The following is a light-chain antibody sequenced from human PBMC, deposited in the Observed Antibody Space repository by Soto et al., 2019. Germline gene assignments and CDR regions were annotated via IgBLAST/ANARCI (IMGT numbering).Light chain of an antibody. CDR2: DVS. J-gene: IGLJ1*01. Sequence: QYAVSEPASVCGSPGQSITISCTGTSSDVGGYNYVSWYQQHPGKAPKLMIYDVSNRPSGVSNRFSGSKSGNMASLTISGLQAEDEADYYCSSYTSSSTLYVFGTGTKFTVL. CDR3: SSYTSSSTLYV. CDR1: SSDVGGYNY. V-gene: IGLV2-14*01.